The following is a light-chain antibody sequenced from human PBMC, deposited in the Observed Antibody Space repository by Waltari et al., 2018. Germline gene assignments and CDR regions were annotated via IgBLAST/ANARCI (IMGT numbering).Light chain of an antibody. Sequence: DVQMTQPPSSLSASVGDRVTITCRASQSIGNFVNWYQQKPGKAPNLLVYAASTLQSGVPSRFSGSGSGTDFILTISSLQPEDFATYYCQQSYKTRTFGPGTKLEIK. CDR1: QSIGNF. CDR2: AAS. V-gene: IGKV1-39*01. CDR3: QQSYKTRT. J-gene: IGKJ2*01.